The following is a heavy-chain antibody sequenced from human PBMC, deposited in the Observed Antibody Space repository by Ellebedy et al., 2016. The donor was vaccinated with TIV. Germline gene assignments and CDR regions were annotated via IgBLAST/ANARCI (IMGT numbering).Heavy chain of an antibody. Sequence: PGGSLRLSCAASWITVSSNYMSCVRPAPGKGMEWVSVIYSGGSTYYADSVKGRFTISRDNSKNTLYLQMNSRRAEDTAVYYCARLEWFGELSFDYWGQGTLVTVSS. V-gene: IGHV3-53*01. CDR3: ARLEWFGELSFDY. CDR2: IYSGGST. J-gene: IGHJ4*02. CDR1: WITVSSNY. D-gene: IGHD3-10*01.